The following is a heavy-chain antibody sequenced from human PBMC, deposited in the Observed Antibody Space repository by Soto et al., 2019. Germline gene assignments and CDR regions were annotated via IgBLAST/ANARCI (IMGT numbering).Heavy chain of an antibody. CDR1: GGSISSYY. J-gene: IGHJ4*02. V-gene: IGHV4-59*05. D-gene: IGHD3-10*01. CDR3: ARRGSGSYSDY. CDR2: IYYSGST. Sequence: SETLSLTCTVSGGSISSYYWSWIRQPPVKGLEWIGSIYYSGSTYYNPSLKSRVTISVDTSKNQFSLKLSSVTAADTAVYYCARRGSGSYSDYWGQGTLVTVSS.